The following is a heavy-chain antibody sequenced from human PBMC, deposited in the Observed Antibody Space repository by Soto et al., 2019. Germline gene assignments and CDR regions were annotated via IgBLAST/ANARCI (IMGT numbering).Heavy chain of an antibody. V-gene: IGHV1-18*01. CDR2: ISADNGNT. CDR1: GYTFTSYG. J-gene: IGHJ5*02. Sequence: QVQLVQSGGEVKKPGASVKVSCKASGYTFTSYGISWVRQAPGQGLELMGRISADNGNTNYAQTPXXRXTTTTDTSTSTAYMELRSLRSDDTAVNYCARAVGALGHWFDPWGQGTLVTVSS. D-gene: IGHD1-26*01. CDR3: ARAVGALGHWFDP.